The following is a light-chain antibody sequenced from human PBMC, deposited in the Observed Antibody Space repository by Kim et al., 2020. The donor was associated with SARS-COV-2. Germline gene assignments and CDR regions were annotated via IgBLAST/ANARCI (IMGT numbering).Light chain of an antibody. CDR3: QQRNDWPQT. CDR1: QSVGNY. V-gene: IGKV3-11*01. Sequence: PGDRAALSCRASQSVGNYLAWYQQKPGQAPRLLINDASNRATAIPDRFTGSGSGTDFTLTISSLEPEDCAVYFCQQRNDWPQTFGQGTKVDIK. CDR2: DAS. J-gene: IGKJ1*01.